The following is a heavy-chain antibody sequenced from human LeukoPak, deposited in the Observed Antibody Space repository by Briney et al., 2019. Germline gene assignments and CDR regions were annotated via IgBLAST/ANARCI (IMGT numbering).Heavy chain of an antibody. CDR1: GFTFNTFN. Sequence: GGSLRLSCAASGFTFNTFNMNWVRQAPGKGLECVSSITSGGDYIYYADSAKRRFTTSRDNAKNSLSLQLNSLRVEDTAVYYCARGHYDVLAASYKWTPDYWGQGTLVTVSS. J-gene: IGHJ4*02. CDR3: ARGHYDVLAASYKWTPDY. V-gene: IGHV3-21*01. D-gene: IGHD3-9*01. CDR2: ITSGGDYI.